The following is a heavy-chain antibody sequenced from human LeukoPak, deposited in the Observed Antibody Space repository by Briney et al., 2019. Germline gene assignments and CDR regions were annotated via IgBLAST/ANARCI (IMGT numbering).Heavy chain of an antibody. CDR3: ARPNYYYGSGSYSEGDY. CDR1: GGSFSGYY. J-gene: IGHJ4*02. Sequence: PSETLSLTCAVYGGSFSGYYWSWIRQPPGKGLEWIGEINHSGSTNYNPSLKSRVTISVDTSKNQFSLKLSSVTAADTAVYYCARPNYYYGSGSYSEGDYWGQGTLVTVSS. D-gene: IGHD3-10*01. V-gene: IGHV4-34*01. CDR2: INHSGST.